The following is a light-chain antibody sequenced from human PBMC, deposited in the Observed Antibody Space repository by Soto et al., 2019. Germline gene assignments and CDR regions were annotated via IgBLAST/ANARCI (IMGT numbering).Light chain of an antibody. CDR3: ETWDSNTHV. V-gene: IGLV4-60*02. CDR2: LEGSGSY. Sequence: QSVLPQSSSASASLGSSVKLTCTLSSGHSSYIIAWHQQQPGKAPRYLMKLEGSGSYNKGSGVPDRFSGSSSGADRYLTIANLQFEDEADYYCETWDSNTHVFGTGTKLTVL. CDR1: SGHSSYI. J-gene: IGLJ1*01.